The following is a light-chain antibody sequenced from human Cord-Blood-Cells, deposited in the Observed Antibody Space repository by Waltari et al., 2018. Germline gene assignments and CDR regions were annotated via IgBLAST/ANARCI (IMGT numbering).Light chain of an antibody. CDR2: DVS. CDR1: SSDVGGYNY. CDR3: CSYSGSYTFEV. V-gene: IGLV2-11*01. J-gene: IGLJ2*01. Sequence: QSALTQPRSVSGSPGQSATISCTGTSSDVGGYNYVSWYQQHPGQAPKLMSDDVSRRPSGVPDRFSGCKSGNTASLTISGLQAEDEADYYCCSYSGSYTFEVFGGGTKLTVL.